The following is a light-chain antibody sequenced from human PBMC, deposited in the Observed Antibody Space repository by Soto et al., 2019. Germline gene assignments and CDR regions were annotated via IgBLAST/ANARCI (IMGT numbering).Light chain of an antibody. CDR1: RSNIGSNP. V-gene: IGLV1-44*01. CDR2: SNN. CDR3: AACDDSLYSRV. Sequence: QPVLTQPPSASGTPGQRVTISCSGSRSNIGSNPVNWYQQLPGTAPKLLIDSNNQRPSGVPDRFSGSRSGTSASLAISGLQSEDEADYYCAACDDSLYSRVFGTGTKLTVL. J-gene: IGLJ1*01.